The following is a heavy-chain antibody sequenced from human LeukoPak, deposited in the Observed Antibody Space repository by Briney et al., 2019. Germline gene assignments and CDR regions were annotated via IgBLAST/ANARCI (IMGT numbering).Heavy chain of an antibody. V-gene: IGHV1-69*05. J-gene: IGHJ3*02. D-gene: IGHD4-17*01. CDR2: IIPIFGTA. CDR3: ARSTYGDYVYAFDI. CDR1: GGTFSSYA. Sequence: SVKVSCKASGGTFSSYAISWVRQAPGQGREWMGGIIPIFGTANYAQKFQGRVTITTEEATSTAYMELSSLKSENTAVYYFARSTYGDYVYAFDIWGQGTMVTVSS.